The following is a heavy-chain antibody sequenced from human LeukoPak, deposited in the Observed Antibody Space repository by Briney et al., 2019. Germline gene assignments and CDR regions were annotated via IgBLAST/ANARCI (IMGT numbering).Heavy chain of an antibody. CDR1: GGTFSSYA. CDR3: ARVPNGYLLLSYYFDY. Sequence: ASVKVSCKASGGTFSSYATSWVRQAPGQGLEWMGGIIPIFGTANYAQKFQGRVTITADESTSTAYMELSSLRSEDTAVYYCARVPNGYLLLSYYFDYWGQGTLVTVSS. J-gene: IGHJ4*02. D-gene: IGHD2-2*01. CDR2: IIPIFGTA. V-gene: IGHV1-69*01.